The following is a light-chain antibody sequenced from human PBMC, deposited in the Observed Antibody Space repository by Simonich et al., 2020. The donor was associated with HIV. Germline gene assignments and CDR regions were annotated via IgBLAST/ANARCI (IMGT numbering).Light chain of an antibody. CDR2: DVS. Sequence: QYALTQPASVSGSPGQSITISCTGTSSDVGGYSYVSWFQQHPGKAPKLMIYDVSKRPSGVSNRFSGSKSGNTASLTISGLQAEDEADYYCSSYTSSNSVVFGGGTKLTVL. J-gene: IGLJ2*01. CDR1: SSDVGGYSY. CDR3: SSYTSSNSVV. V-gene: IGLV2-14*01.